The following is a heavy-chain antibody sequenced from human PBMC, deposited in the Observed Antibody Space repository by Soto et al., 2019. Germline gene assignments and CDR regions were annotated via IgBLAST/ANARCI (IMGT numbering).Heavy chain of an antibody. V-gene: IGHV4-30-4*01. J-gene: IGHJ5*02. CDR2: IYYSGST. D-gene: IGHD6-6*01. CDR3: AGERPDGARLDP. Sequence: QVQLQESGPGLVKPSQTLSLTCTVSGGSISSGDYYWSWIRQPPGKGLEWIGYIYYSGSTHYNPSLKSRVTISVDTSKNQFALKLSSVTAADTAVYYCAGERPDGARLDPWGQGTLVTVSS. CDR1: GGSISSGDYY.